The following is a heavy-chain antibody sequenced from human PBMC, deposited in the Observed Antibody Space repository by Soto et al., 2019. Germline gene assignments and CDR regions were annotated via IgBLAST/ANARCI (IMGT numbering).Heavy chain of an antibody. V-gene: IGHV3-30*18. Sequence: QVQLVESGGGVVQPGRSLRLSCAASGFTFSTYGMHWVRQAPGKGLEWVAVISYDGSNKYYADSVRGRFTISRDNSKNSLCRQMNSQRAEDTAVYYCAKRWDMVVTPRAGFDPWGQGTLVTVSS. CDR2: ISYDGSNK. J-gene: IGHJ5*02. CDR3: AKRWDMVVTPRAGFDP. CDR1: GFTFSTYG. D-gene: IGHD2-21*02.